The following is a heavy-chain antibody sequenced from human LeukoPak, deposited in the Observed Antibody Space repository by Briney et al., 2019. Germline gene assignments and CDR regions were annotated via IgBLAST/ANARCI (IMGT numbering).Heavy chain of an antibody. J-gene: IGHJ5*02. V-gene: IGHV1-8*02. CDR2: MNPNSGNT. Sequence: GASVKVSCKASGYTFTSYDINWVRQATGQGLEWMGWMNPNSGNTGYAQKFQGRVTMTRDTSTSTVYMELSSLRSEDTAVYYCARAPKEDYGRQGGWFDPWGQGTLVTVSS. CDR1: GYTFTSYD. CDR3: ARAPKEDYGRQGGWFDP. D-gene: IGHD4-17*01.